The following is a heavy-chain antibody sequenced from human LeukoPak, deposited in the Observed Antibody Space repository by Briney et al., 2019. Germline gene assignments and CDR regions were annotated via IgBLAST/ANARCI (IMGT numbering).Heavy chain of an antibody. D-gene: IGHD3-22*01. Sequence: GASVKVSCKASGYTFTSYGISWVRQAPGQGLEWMGWISAYNGNTNYAQKLQGRVTMTTDTSTSTAYMELRSLRSDDTAVYYCARDGQYDSSGYYLYYFDYWGQGTLVTVSS. J-gene: IGHJ4*02. CDR3: ARDGQYDSSGYYLYYFDY. CDR1: GYTFTSYG. CDR2: ISAYNGNT. V-gene: IGHV1-18*01.